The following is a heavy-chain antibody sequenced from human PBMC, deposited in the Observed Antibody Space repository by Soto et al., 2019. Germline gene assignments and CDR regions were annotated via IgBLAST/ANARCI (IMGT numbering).Heavy chain of an antibody. Sequence: GGSLRLSCAASGFTFSSYSMNWVRQAPGKGLEWVSSSSSSSSYIYYADSVKGRFTISRDNAKNSLYLQMNSLRAEDTAVYYCARDSIAVAGAFDIWGQGTMVTVSS. CDR2: SSSSSSYI. V-gene: IGHV3-21*01. J-gene: IGHJ3*02. CDR1: GFTFSSYS. D-gene: IGHD6-19*01. CDR3: ARDSIAVAGAFDI.